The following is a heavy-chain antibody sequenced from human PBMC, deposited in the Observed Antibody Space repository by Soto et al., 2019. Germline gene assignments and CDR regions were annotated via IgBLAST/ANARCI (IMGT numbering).Heavy chain of an antibody. D-gene: IGHD1-7*01. Sequence: GGSLRLSCSASGFTFSSYAMSWVRQAPGKGLEWVSAISGSGGSTYYADSVKGRFTISRDNSKNTLYLQMNSLRAEDTAVYYCAKYETTLYYYGMDVWGQGTTVTVSS. J-gene: IGHJ6*02. CDR3: AKYETTLYYYGMDV. V-gene: IGHV3-23*01. CDR1: GFTFSSYA. CDR2: ISGSGGST.